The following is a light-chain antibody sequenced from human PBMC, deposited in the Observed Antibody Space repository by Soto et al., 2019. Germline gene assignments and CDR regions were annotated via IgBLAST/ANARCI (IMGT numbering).Light chain of an antibody. CDR1: QNVGNNY. CDR2: GAS. Sequence: EIVLTQSPGTLSLSPGERATLSCRASQNVGNNYLAWYQQKPGQAPRLLIYGASNRATGIPDRFSGSGSGTDFTLTLSRLEAEDFAVYYCQQYASSPLTFGEGTKVEI. J-gene: IGKJ4*01. V-gene: IGKV3-20*01. CDR3: QQYASSPLT.